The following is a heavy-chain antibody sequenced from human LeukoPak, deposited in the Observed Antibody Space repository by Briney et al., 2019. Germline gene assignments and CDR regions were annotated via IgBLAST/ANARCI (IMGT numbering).Heavy chain of an antibody. D-gene: IGHD6-13*01. Sequence: ASVKVSCKASGGTFSSYAISWVRQAPGQGLEWMGGIIPIFGTANYAQKFQGRVTITTDESTSTAYMELSSLRSEDTAVHYCARGKAPDSSSWYAWFDPWGQGTLVTVSS. J-gene: IGHJ5*02. CDR2: IIPIFGTA. V-gene: IGHV1-69*05. CDR3: ARGKAPDSSSWYAWFDP. CDR1: GGTFSSYA.